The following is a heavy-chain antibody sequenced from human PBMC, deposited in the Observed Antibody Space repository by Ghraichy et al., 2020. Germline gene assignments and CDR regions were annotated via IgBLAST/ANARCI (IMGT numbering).Heavy chain of an antibody. V-gene: IGHV3-23*01. CDR1: GFTFSSHA. J-gene: IGHJ4*02. Sequence: GSLRLSCAASGFTFSSHAMTWVRQPPGKGLEWVAAIGGSGSQTFYADSVRGRFTISRDNSKDTLYVHMNNLRAEDTAVYYCTSRGISVRDQWGSLDYWGQGTLVTVSS. CDR3: TSRGISVRDQWGSLDY. D-gene: IGHD1-26*01. CDR2: IGGSGSQT.